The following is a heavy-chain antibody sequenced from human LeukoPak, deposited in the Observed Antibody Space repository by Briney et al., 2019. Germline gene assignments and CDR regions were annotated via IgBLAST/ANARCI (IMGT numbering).Heavy chain of an antibody. CDR2: ISGSGGST. V-gene: IGHV3-23*01. Sequence: GGSLRLSCAASGFTFSSYAMSWVRQAPGKGLEWVSAISGSGGSTYYADSVKGRFTISRDNSKNTLYLQVNSLIAEDTAVYYCARDCPSGGSCYSWGPWGQGTLVTVSS. J-gene: IGHJ5*02. D-gene: IGHD2-15*01. CDR3: ARDCPSGGSCYSWGP. CDR1: GFTFSSYA.